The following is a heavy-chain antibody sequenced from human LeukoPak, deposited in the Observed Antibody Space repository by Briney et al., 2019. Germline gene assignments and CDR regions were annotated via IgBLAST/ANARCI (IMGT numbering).Heavy chain of an antibody. D-gene: IGHD2-15*01. CDR2: YSSSGNTI. CDR1: GFTFSDYY. CDR3: TRDGERGGSGPIRH. Sequence: GGSLRLSCAASGFTFSDYYMSWIRHAPREGLEWVSYYSSSGNTIYYTASVKCKFTFSRDNAKNSLYLQTKNLRTEDTAFYDVTRDGERGGSGPIRHWGQGTLVTVSS. J-gene: IGHJ1*01. V-gene: IGHV3-11*01.